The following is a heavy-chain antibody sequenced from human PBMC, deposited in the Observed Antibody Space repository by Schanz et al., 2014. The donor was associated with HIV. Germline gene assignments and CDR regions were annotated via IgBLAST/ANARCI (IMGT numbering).Heavy chain of an antibody. D-gene: IGHD2-21*01. J-gene: IGHJ4*02. CDR3: AAGLIRYFFDY. Sequence: EVQLVETGGGLIQPGGSLRLSCAVSGFTISSNYMSWVRQAPGKGLEWVSVVYIGDSTFYANSVKGRFTISRDDSKNTLYLQRNSLRAEDTAMYYCAAGLIRYFFDYWGQGTLVTVSS. CDR2: VYIGDST. V-gene: IGHV3-53*02. CDR1: GFTISSNY.